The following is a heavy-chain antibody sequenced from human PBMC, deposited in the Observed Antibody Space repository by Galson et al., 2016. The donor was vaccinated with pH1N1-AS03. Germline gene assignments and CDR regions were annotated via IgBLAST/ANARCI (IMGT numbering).Heavy chain of an antibody. V-gene: IGHV4-59*01. J-gene: IGHJ6*02. CDR2: IYYSGST. CDR1: GGSISSYY. CDR3: ARTGSRGNDPFYYYYYGMDV. Sequence: SETLSLTCTVSGGSISSYYWSWIRQPPGKGLEWIGYIYYSGSTNYNPSLKSRVTISVDTSKNQFSLKLSSVTAADTAVYYCARTGSRGNDPFYYYYYGMDVWGQGTTVTVS. D-gene: IGHD1-1*01.